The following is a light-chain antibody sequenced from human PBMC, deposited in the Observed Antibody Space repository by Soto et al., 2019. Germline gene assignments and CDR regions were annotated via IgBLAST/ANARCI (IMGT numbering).Light chain of an antibody. CDR2: GAS. J-gene: IGKJ3*01. V-gene: IGKV1-27*01. CDR1: QGISTY. CDR3: QNYDSAPFT. Sequence: DIQMTQSPSSLSASVGDRVTITCRASQGISTYLAWYQQKPGKVPELLIYGASTLQSGVPSRFIGGGSGTDFTLTISSLEPEDFATYYCQNYDSAPFTFGPGTKVDIK.